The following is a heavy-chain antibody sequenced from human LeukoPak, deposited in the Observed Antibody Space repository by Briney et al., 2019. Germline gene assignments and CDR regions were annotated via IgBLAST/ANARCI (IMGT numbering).Heavy chain of an antibody. CDR1: GGSISSYY. Sequence: SETLSLTCTVSGGSISSYYWSWIRQPAGEGLEWIGRIYTSGSTNYNPSLKSRVNMSVDTSKNQFSLTLSSVTAAETAVYYCARDWWSGYLDYWGQGTLVTVSS. CDR3: ARDWWSGYLDY. CDR2: IYTSGST. D-gene: IGHD3-3*01. J-gene: IGHJ4*02. V-gene: IGHV4-4*07.